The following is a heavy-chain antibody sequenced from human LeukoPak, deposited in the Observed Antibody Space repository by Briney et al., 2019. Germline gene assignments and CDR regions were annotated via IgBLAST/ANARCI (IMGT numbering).Heavy chain of an antibody. CDR2: IIPNLGIA. Sequence: SVKVSCKASGGTFSSYAISWVRKAPGQGLELMGRIIPNLGIANYAQKFQGRVTITADKSTSTAYMELSSLRSEDTAVYYCAREPHYYDSSGYYRPRATNYFDYWGQGTLVTVSP. J-gene: IGHJ4*02. D-gene: IGHD3-22*01. CDR1: GGTFSSYA. V-gene: IGHV1-69*04. CDR3: AREPHYYDSSGYYRPRATNYFDY.